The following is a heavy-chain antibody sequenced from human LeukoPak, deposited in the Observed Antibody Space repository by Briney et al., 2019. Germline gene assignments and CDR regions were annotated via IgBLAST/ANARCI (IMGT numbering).Heavy chain of an antibody. CDR1: GGSISSSSYY. D-gene: IGHD4-11*01. J-gene: IGHJ3*02. CDR3: ARDWALQHLDI. V-gene: IGHV4-39*07. CDR2: IYTSGST. Sequence: PSETLSLTCTVSGGSISSSSYYWGWIRQPPGKGLEWIGSIYTSGSTNYNPSLKSRVTISVDTSKNQFSLKLSSVTAADTAVYYCARDWALQHLDIWGQGTMVTVSS.